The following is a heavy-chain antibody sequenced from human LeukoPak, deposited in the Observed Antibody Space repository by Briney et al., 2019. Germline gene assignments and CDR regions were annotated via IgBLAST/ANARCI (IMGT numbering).Heavy chain of an antibody. Sequence: SQTLSLTCTVSGGSISSGSYYWSWIRQPAGTGLEWIGRIYTSGSTNYNPSLKSRVTISVDTSKNQFSLKLSSVTAADTAVYYCARTRGIQLLFDYWGQGTLVTVSS. CDR3: ARTRGIQLLFDY. CDR1: GGSISSGSYY. D-gene: IGHD5-18*01. V-gene: IGHV4-61*02. J-gene: IGHJ4*02. CDR2: IYTSGST.